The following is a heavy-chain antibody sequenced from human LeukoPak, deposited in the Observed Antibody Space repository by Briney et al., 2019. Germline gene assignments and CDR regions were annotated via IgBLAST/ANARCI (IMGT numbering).Heavy chain of an antibody. CDR1: GFTFSSYG. J-gene: IGHJ4*02. CDR2: IWYDGSNK. CDR3: ARGAYDTVWKNYRCTEGDY. Sequence: QTGGSLRLSCAASGFTFSSYGMPWVRQAPGKGLEWVAVIWYDGSNKYYADSVKGRFTISRDNAKNTLLLQMNSLRAEDTAIYFCARGAYDTVWKNYRCTEGDYWGQGTLVAVSS. V-gene: IGHV3-33*03. D-gene: IGHD3-16*02.